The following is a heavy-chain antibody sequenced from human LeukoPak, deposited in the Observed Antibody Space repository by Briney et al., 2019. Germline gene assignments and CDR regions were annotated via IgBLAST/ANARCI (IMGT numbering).Heavy chain of an antibody. CDR2: IRYDGSNK. CDR3: ARAHNWKYGTFDY. D-gene: IGHD1-7*01. Sequence: GGSLRLSCAASGFTFNRYNMNWVRQAPGKGLEWVAFIRYDGSNKYYADSVKGRFTISRDNAKNSLYLQMNSLRAEDTAVYYCARAHNWKYGTFDYWGQGTLVTVSS. V-gene: IGHV3-30*02. CDR1: GFTFNRYN. J-gene: IGHJ4*02.